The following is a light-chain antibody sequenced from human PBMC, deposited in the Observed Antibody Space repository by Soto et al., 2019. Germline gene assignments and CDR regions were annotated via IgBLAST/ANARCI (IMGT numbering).Light chain of an antibody. Sequence: ESWLTQSPATLSLSPGERATLSCRASQSVSSYLAWYQQKPGQAPRLLIYDASNRATGLPARFSGSGSGTDFTLTISSLEPEAFAVYYCQQRSTSPGITFGPGPKVDIK. CDR2: DAS. J-gene: IGKJ3*01. CDR3: QQRSTSPGIT. V-gene: IGKV3-11*01. CDR1: QSVSSY.